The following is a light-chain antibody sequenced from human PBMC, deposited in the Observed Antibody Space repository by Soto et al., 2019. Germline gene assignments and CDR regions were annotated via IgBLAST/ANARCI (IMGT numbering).Light chain of an antibody. CDR3: MQALQTPRT. CDR1: QSLQHNNGNTL. CDR2: LGS. V-gene: IGKV2-28*01. Sequence: EIVMTQSPLSLTVTPGEPASISCKSSQSLQHNNGNTLLDWYMQKPGQSPQLLIYLGSRRAPGAPDRVSGSESGTDFTLRISTAEADDAAIYYCMQALQTPRTFGQGTTLEI. J-gene: IGKJ1*01.